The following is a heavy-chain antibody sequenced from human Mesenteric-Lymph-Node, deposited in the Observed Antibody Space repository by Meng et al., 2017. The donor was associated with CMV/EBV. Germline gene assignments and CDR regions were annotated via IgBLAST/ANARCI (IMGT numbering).Heavy chain of an antibody. D-gene: IGHD6-6*01. Sequence: SVKVSCKASGGTFSSYAISWVRQAPGQGLEWMGGIIPILGIANYAQKFQGRVTITADKSTSTAYMELSSLRSEDTAVYYCAREGSSSLRYYYYGMDVWGQGTTVTVSS. CDR1: GGTFSSYA. V-gene: IGHV1-69*10. J-gene: IGHJ6*02. CDR2: IIPILGIA. CDR3: AREGSSSLRYYYYGMDV.